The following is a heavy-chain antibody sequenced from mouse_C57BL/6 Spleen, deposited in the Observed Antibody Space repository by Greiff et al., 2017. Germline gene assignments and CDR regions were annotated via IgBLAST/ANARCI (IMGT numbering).Heavy chain of an antibody. D-gene: IGHD2-1*01. Sequence: EVQRVESGGGLVKPGGSLKLSCAASGFTFSDYGMHWVRQAPEKGLEWVAYISSGSSTIYYADTVKGRFTISRDNAKNTLFLQMTSLGSEDTAMYYCARRDYGNFDYWGQGTTLTVSS. V-gene: IGHV5-17*01. CDR3: ARRDYGNFDY. CDR2: ISSGSSTI. CDR1: GFTFSDYG. J-gene: IGHJ2*01.